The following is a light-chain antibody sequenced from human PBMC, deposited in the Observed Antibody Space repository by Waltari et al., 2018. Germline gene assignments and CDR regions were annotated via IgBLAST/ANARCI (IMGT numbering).Light chain of an antibody. CDR3: QKYNHWPPIT. Sequence: EIVMTQSPATLSVSPGERATFSCMASQSVSSNLAWYQQKPGQAPRLLIYEASTRATSIPARFRGSGSGTDFTLTISSLQSEDSAVYYCQKYNHWPPITFGQGTRLEIK. V-gene: IGKV3-15*01. J-gene: IGKJ5*01. CDR2: EAS. CDR1: QSVSSN.